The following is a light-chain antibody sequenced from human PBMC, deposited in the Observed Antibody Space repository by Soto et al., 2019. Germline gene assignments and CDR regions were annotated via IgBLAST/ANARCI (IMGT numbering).Light chain of an antibody. CDR1: QTVRNNY. V-gene: IGKV3-20*01. Sequence: EVVFTQSPGTLSLFPGERATLSFRACQTVRNNYLAWYQQKPGQAPRLLIYDASSRATGIPDRFSGGGSGTDFTLTISRLEPEDFAVYYCQQFSSYPLTFGGGTKVAIK. CDR2: DAS. CDR3: QQFSSYPLT. J-gene: IGKJ4*01.